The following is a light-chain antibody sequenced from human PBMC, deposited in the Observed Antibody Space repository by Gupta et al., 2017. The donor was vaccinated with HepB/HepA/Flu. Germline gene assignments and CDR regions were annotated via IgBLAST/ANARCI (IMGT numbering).Light chain of an antibody. CDR1: QSVSSN. Sequence: EIVMTQSPATLSVSPGERATLSCRASQSVSSNLAWYQHKPGQAPRLLIYDASTRATGVPARFSGSGSGTEFTLTISSRQSEDFAVYYCQHYNNWPLLTFGGGTKVEIK. CDR2: DAS. V-gene: IGKV3-15*01. J-gene: IGKJ4*01. CDR3: QHYNNWPLLT.